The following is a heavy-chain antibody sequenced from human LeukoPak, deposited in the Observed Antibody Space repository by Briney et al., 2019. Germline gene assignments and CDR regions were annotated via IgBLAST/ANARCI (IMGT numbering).Heavy chain of an antibody. Sequence: SETLSLTCTVSGGSVSSYYWSWIRQPAGKGLEWIGRIYTSGSTNYNPSLKSRVTMSVDTSKNQFSLKLSSVTAADTAVYYCARDFPAYVIGGYFDYWGQGTLVTVSS. D-gene: IGHD3-16*02. V-gene: IGHV4-4*07. CDR1: GGSVSSYY. CDR2: IYTSGST. CDR3: ARDFPAYVIGGYFDY. J-gene: IGHJ4*02.